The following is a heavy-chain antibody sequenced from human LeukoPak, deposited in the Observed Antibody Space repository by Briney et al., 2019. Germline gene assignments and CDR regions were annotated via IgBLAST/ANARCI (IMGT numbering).Heavy chain of an antibody. CDR3: ASHPYLQYSYGYFGRYGMDV. J-gene: IGHJ6*02. V-gene: IGHV1-69*01. CDR1: GGTFSSYA. Sequence: WASVKVSCKASGGTFSSYAISWVRQAPGQGLEWMGGIIPIFGTANYAQKFQGRVTITADESTSTAYKELSSLRSEDTAVYYCASHPYLQYSYGYFGRYGMDVWGQGTTVTVSS. D-gene: IGHD5-18*01. CDR2: IIPIFGTA.